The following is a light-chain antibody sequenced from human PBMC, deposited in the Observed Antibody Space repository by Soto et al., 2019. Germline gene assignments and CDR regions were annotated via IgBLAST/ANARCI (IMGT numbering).Light chain of an antibody. J-gene: IGLJ1*01. CDR1: SSNIGSNY. CDR2: RNN. Sequence: QSVLTQPPSASGTPGQRVTISCSGSSSNIGSNYVYWYQQLPGTAPKLLIYRNNQRPSGVPDRFSGSKSGTSASLANSGLRSEDEADYYCAAWDDSLKVFGTGTKVTVL. V-gene: IGLV1-47*01. CDR3: AAWDDSLKV.